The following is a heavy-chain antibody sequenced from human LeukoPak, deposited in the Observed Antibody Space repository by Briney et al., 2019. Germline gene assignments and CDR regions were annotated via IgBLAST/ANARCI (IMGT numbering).Heavy chain of an antibody. CDR2: INSDGSNK. Sequence: GGSLRLSCAVSGFTFRNYWMHCVRQARGQGLEWVSRINSDGSNKTYADSVRGRFTISRDNAKNTLYLQMSRLRVGDTAVYYCARSDYGDNYWGEGILLTVSS. CDR3: ARSDYGDNY. J-gene: IGHJ4*02. D-gene: IGHD4-17*01. CDR1: GFTFRNYW. V-gene: IGHV3-74*01.